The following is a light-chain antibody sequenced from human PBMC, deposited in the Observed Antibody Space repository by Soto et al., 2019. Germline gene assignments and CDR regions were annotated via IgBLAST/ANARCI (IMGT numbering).Light chain of an antibody. CDR2: DVS. J-gene: IGLJ2*01. Sequence: QSVLTQPASVSGSPGQSITISCAGTSSDVGGYNFVSWYQHHPGKVPKLMIYDVSNRPSGVSNRFSGSKSGNTASLTISGLQAEDEADYYCSSYTSSSTLVFGGGTKLTV. CDR1: SSDVGGYNF. CDR3: SSYTSSSTLV. V-gene: IGLV2-14*03.